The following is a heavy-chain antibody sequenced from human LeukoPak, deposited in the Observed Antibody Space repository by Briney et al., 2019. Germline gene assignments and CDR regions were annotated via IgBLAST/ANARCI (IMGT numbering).Heavy chain of an antibody. CDR3: ARSAGWWSLDY. J-gene: IGHJ4*02. V-gene: IGHV4-4*02. CDR2: ISHGGST. Sequence: SETLSLTCAVSGDSISTRNWWNWVRQPPGKGLDWIGEISHGGSTKYNPSLKNRVTISKDNSKNEFSLKLNSVTAADTAVYFCARSAGWWSLDYWGQGALVTVSS. CDR1: GDSISTRNW. D-gene: IGHD2-8*02.